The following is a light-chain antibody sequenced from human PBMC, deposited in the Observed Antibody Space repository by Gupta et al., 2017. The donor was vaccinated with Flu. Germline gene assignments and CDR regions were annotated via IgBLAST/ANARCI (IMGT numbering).Light chain of an antibody. J-gene: IGLJ2*01. CDR3: GTCDSCLSAVV. CDR1: RSNIGNNY. CDR2: ENN. V-gene: IGLV1-51*02. Sequence: QSVLSQPPSVSAPPGQTVTISFSGTRSNIGNNYVSWYQQFPGKAPKLLIYENNKRPSVITARFSGSKSGTSATLGITGLQTGDEADYYCGTCDSCLSAVVFGGGTKLTVL.